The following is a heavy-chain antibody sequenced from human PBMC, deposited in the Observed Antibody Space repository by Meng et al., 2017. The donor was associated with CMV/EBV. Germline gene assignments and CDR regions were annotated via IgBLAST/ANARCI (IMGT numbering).Heavy chain of an antibody. CDR2: IYYSGST. V-gene: IGHV4-39*01. J-gene: IGHJ5*02. D-gene: IGHD2-2*01. CDR1: GGSISSSSYY. Sequence: SETLSLTCTVSGGSISSSSYYWGWIRQPPGKGLEWIGSIYYSGSTYYNPSLKSRVTISVDTSKNQFSQKLSSVTAADTAVYYCASYWYQLLEDNYNWFDPWGQGTLVTVSS. CDR3: ASYWYQLLEDNYNWFDP.